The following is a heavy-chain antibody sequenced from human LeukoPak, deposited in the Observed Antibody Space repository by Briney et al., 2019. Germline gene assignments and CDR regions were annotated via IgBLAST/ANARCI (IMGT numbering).Heavy chain of an antibody. CDR3: ARLVRSGDLRDY. D-gene: IGHD4-17*01. CDR1: GGSISSSSYY. CDR2: IYYSGST. V-gene: IGHV4-39*07. J-gene: IGHJ4*02. Sequence: PSETLSLTCTVSGGSISSSSYYWGWIRQPPGKGLECIGSIYYSGSTYYNPSLKSRVTISVDTSKNQFSLKLSSVTAADTAVYYCARLVRSGDLRDYWGQGTLVTVSS.